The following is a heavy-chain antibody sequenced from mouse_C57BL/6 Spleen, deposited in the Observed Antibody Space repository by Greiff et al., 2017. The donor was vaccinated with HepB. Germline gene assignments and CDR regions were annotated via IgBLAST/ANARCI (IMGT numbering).Heavy chain of an antibody. CDR2: IYPRSGNT. Sequence: QVQLKQSGAELARPGASVKLSCKASGYTFTSYGISWVKQRTGQGLEWIGEIYPRSGNTYYNEKFKGKATLTADKSSSTAYMELRSLTSEDSAVYFCARGWDYDPSYYAMDYWGQGTSVTVSS. V-gene: IGHV1-81*01. J-gene: IGHJ4*01. D-gene: IGHD2-4*01. CDR1: GYTFTSYG. CDR3: ARGWDYDPSYYAMDY.